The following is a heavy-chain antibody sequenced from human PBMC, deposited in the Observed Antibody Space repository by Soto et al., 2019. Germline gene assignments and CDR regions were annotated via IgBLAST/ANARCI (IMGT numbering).Heavy chain of an antibody. CDR1: GGSISSGHYY. CDR2: IYYSGSA. Sequence: QVQLQESGPGLVKPSQTLSLTCTVSGGSISSGHYYWSWLRQHPGKGLEWIGYIYYSGSAYYNPSLKSRVTMSIDTSKNQFSLKLSSVTAADTAVYFCASNIFGVVTTNFDYWGQGTLVTVSS. D-gene: IGHD3-3*02. V-gene: IGHV4-30-4*08. CDR3: ASNIFGVVTTNFDY. J-gene: IGHJ4*02.